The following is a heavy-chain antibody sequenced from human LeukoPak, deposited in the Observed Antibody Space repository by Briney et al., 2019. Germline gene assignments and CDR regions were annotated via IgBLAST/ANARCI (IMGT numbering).Heavy chain of an antibody. CDR1: GFIFSNYW. J-gene: IGHJ4*02. D-gene: IGHD1-26*01. V-gene: IGHV3-7*01. Sequence: GGPLRLSCAASGFIFSNYWMGWVRQAPGKRPEWVANMNKDGSEKHYADSVKGRFTISRDNARNSVYLQMNSLRVEDTAVYYCARDPVEWEQLLDYWGQGTLVTVSS. CDR2: MNKDGSEK. CDR3: ARDPVEWEQLLDY.